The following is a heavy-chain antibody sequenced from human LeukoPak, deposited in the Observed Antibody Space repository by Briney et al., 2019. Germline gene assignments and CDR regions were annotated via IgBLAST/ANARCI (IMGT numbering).Heavy chain of an antibody. CDR2: IYYSGRT. CDR3: ARHGDHCYYMDV. J-gene: IGHJ6*03. D-gene: IGHD2-21*01. Sequence: SETLSLTCTVSGASINSGSYYWGWIRQPPGKGLEWIGTIYYSGRTYYNPSLKSRVTISADTSMNQFSLKVTSVTAADTAVYYCARHGDHCYYMDVWGKGTTVTVSS. CDR1: GASINSGSYY. V-gene: IGHV4-39*01.